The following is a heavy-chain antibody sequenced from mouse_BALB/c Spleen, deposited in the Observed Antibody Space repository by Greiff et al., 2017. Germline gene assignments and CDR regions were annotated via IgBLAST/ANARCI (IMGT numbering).Heavy chain of an antibody. J-gene: IGHJ1*01. CDR3: ARGDGWYFDV. V-gene: IGHV5-4*02. CDR1: GFTFSDYY. D-gene: IGHD3-3*01. Sequence: DVHLVESGGGLVKPGGSLKLSCAASGFTFSDYYMYWVRQTPEKRLEWVATISDGGSYTYYPDSVKGRFTISRDNAKNNLYLQMSSLKSEDTAMYYCARGDGWYFDVWGAGTTVTVSS. CDR2: ISDGGSYT.